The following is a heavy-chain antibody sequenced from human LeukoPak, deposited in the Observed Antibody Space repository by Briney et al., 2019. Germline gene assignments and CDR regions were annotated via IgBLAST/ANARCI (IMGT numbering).Heavy chain of an antibody. CDR1: GYTFTGYY. CDR2: INPNSGGT. Sequence: ASVKVSCKASGYTFTGYYMHRVRQAPGQGLEWMGWINPNSGGTNYAQKFQGRVTMTRDTSISTAYMELNSLISGDTAVYYCARRGSGYYDSREAFVNWGQGTMVSVSS. J-gene: IGHJ3*02. D-gene: IGHD3-22*01. V-gene: IGHV1-2*02. CDR3: ARRGSGYYDSREAFVN.